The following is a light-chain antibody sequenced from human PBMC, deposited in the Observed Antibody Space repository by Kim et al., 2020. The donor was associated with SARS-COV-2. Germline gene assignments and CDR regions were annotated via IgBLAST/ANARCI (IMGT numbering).Light chain of an antibody. CDR2: GAS. CDR3: QQYDSSSYT. Sequence: LSPGERAPLSCRASQSLSSNYLAWYQHKPGQAPRLLIFGASSRATGIPDRFIGGGSGTDFTLTVSRLEPEDFAVYYCQQYDSSSYTFGQGTKLEIK. J-gene: IGKJ2*01. CDR1: QSLSSNY. V-gene: IGKV3-20*01.